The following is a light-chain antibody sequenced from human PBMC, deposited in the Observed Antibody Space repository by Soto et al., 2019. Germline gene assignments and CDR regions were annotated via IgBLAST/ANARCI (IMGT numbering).Light chain of an antibody. CDR2: GAS. V-gene: IGKV3-20*01. CDR3: QHYGSSWT. CDR1: QSVSSSY. J-gene: IGKJ1*01. Sequence: EIVLTQSPGTLSLSPGERATLSCRASQSVSSSYLAWYQQKPGQAPRLLIYGASSRATGIPDRFSGSGAGTDFTLTISRLEAEDFAVYYCQHYGSSWTFGQGTKVEIK.